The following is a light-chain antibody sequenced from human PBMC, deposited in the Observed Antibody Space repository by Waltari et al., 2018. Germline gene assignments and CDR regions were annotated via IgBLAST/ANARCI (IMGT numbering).Light chain of an antibody. CDR2: DVS. V-gene: IGLV2-14*03. CDR3: SSYTSSSTLV. CDR1: SSDVGGYNY. Sequence: QSALTQPASVSGSPGQSITLSCTGTSSDVGGYNYVSWYHQHPGKAPKLMIYDVSNRPSGVSNRFSGSKSGNTASLTISGLQAEDEADYYCSSYTSSSTLVFGGGTKLTVL. J-gene: IGLJ2*01.